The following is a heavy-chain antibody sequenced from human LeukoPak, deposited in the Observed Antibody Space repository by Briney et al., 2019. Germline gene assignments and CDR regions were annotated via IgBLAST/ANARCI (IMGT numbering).Heavy chain of an antibody. CDR3: AGDKRHSYGRYFDH. Sequence: SQTLSLTCSVSGHSISTYYWNWIRQPPGNGLEWIASMQSSGNSNYNPSLKSRVTMFVETSKNQFVLNLPSVPAADTAVYSCAGDKRHSYGRYFDHWGQGMLVTVSS. D-gene: IGHD5-18*01. J-gene: IGHJ4*02. V-gene: IGHV4-59*01. CDR2: MQSSGNS. CDR1: GHSISTYY.